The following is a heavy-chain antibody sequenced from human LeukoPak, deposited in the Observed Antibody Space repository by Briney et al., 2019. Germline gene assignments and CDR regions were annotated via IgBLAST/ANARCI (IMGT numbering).Heavy chain of an antibody. V-gene: IGHV3-23*01. J-gene: IGHJ3*02. CDR3: ARRIAVAAVGAFDI. Sequence: PGGSLRLSCAASGFTFTDHSMSWVRQAPGKGLEGVSAISGSGSNKYYADSAKGRFTISRDNSKNTLYLQMNSLRAEDTAVYYCARRIAVAAVGAFDIWGQGTMVTVSS. D-gene: IGHD6-19*01. CDR2: ISGSGSNK. CDR1: GFTFTDHS.